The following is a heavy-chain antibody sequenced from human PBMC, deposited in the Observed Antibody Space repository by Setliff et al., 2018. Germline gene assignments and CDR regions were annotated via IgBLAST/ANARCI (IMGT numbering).Heavy chain of an antibody. CDR2: ISRSSTYI. Sequence: GGSLRLSCAASGFTFSTHSMNWARQAPGKGLEWVSSISRSSTYIYYLDSVRGRFTISRDNAENSLTLQMNSLRVEDTAVYYCSRDLQGSGDYVVDYWGQGTLVTVS. CDR1: GFTFSTHS. V-gene: IGHV3-21*01. J-gene: IGHJ4*02. CDR3: SRDLQGSGDYVVDY. D-gene: IGHD4-17*01.